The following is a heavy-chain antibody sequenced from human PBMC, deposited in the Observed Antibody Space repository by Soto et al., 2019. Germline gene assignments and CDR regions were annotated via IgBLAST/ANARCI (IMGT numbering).Heavy chain of an antibody. Sequence: QVQLVQSGAEVKRPGSSVKVSCKASGDTFNFYSINWVRQAPGLGLEWMGRVNPIVSMSNYAQKFQGRVTMTADKSTGKGYMELSSLRSEDTAIYYCASSYGSGYRAFDYWGQGALVTVSS. D-gene: IGHD3-10*01. CDR1: GDTFNFYS. CDR3: ASSYGSGYRAFDY. J-gene: IGHJ4*02. V-gene: IGHV1-69*02. CDR2: VNPIVSMS.